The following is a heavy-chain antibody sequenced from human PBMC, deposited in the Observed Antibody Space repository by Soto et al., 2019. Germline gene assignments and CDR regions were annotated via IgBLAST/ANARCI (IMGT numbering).Heavy chain of an antibody. CDR1: GYTFTSYG. CDR2: ISAYNGNT. CDR3: ARLVSITGRTNYYYYDYMDV. Sequence: ASVKVSCKASGYTFTSYGISWVRQAPGQGLEWMGWISAYNGNTNYAQKLQGRVTMTTDTSTSTAYMELRSLRSDDTAVYYCARLVSITGRTNYYYYDYMDVWGKGTTVTVSS. V-gene: IGHV1-18*01. D-gene: IGHD1-20*01. J-gene: IGHJ6*03.